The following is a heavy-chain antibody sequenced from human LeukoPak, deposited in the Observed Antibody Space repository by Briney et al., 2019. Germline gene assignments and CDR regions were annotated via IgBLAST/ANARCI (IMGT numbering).Heavy chain of an antibody. CDR2: IYHSGST. J-gene: IGHJ6*02. D-gene: IGHD3-22*01. CDR1: GGSISSRSYY. CDR3: ARGDYDTSGYYYYYHGMDV. Sequence: KPSETLSLTCTVSGGSISSRSYYWGWIRQPPGKGLEWIGSIYHSGSTYYNPSLKSRVTISADTSKNQFSLKLSSVTAADTAVYYCARGDYDTSGYYYYYHGMDVWGQGTTVTVSS. V-gene: IGHV4-39*01.